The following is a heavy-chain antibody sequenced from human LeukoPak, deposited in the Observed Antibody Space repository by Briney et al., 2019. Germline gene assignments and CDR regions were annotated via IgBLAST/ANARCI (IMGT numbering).Heavy chain of an antibody. CDR2: IHSGGNA. Sequence: SETLSLTCSISGDSINSGGYYWNWLRQPPGKGLEWLGYIHSGGNAYFNPSVVGRSSISLDKSQNQFFLRLTSVTAADTAVYFCARDHYDSRGDYVVEYWGQGTLVTVSS. D-gene: IGHD3-22*01. CDR3: ARDHYDSRGDYVVEY. CDR1: GDSINSGGYY. V-gene: IGHV4-31*03. J-gene: IGHJ4*02.